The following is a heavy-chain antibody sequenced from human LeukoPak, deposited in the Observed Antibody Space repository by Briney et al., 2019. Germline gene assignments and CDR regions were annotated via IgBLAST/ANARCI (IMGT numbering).Heavy chain of an antibody. CDR3: ARDLIYYGSGSLDGDY. CDR1: GGSISRGGYS. Sequence: PSETLPLTCAVSGGSISRGGYSWIWIRQPPGKGLEWIGYIYHSGSTYYNPSLKSRVTISVDRSKNQFSLKLSSVTAADTAVYYCARDLIYYGSGSLDGDYWGQGTLVTVSS. J-gene: IGHJ4*02. CDR2: IYHSGST. V-gene: IGHV4-30-2*01. D-gene: IGHD3-10*01.